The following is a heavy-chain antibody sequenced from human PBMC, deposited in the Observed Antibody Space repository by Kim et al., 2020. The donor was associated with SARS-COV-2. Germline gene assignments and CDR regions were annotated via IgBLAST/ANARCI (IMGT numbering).Heavy chain of an antibody. Sequence: SETLSLTCTVSGGSVSSGSYYWSWIRQPPGKGLEWIGYIYYSGSTNYNPSLKSRVTISVDTSKNQFSLKLSSVTAADTAVYYCARGAQNIVVVPAVDYWGQGTLVTVSS. CDR2: IYYSGST. J-gene: IGHJ4*02. D-gene: IGHD2-2*01. V-gene: IGHV4-61*01. CDR1: GGSVSSGSYY. CDR3: ARGAQNIVVVPAVDY.